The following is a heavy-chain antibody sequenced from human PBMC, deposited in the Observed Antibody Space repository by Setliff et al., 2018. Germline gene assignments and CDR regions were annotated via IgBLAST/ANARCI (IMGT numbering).Heavy chain of an antibody. V-gene: IGHV1-46*01. CDR3: ARDVFPYHYEGAFDI. CDR2: INPSGGST. D-gene: IGHD3-22*01. Sequence: ASVKVSCKASGYTFTSYYMHWVRQAPGQGLEWMGIINPSGGSTSYAQKFQGRVTMTRDTSTRTVYMDMSSLRSEDTAVYYCARDVFPYHYEGAFDIWGQGTMVTVSS. J-gene: IGHJ3*02. CDR1: GYTFTSYY.